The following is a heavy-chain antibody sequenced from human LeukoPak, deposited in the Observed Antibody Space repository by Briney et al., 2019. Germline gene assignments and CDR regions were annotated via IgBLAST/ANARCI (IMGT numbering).Heavy chain of an antibody. CDR2: ISWNSGSI. J-gene: IGHJ4*02. Sequence: GGSLRLSCAASGFTFDDYAMHWVRQAPGKGLEWVSGISWNSGSIGYADSVKGRFTISRDNAKNSLYLQMNSLRAEDTALYYCAKDHSFAYDSSAPDFDYWGQGTLVTVSS. CDR1: GFTFDDYA. V-gene: IGHV3-9*01. CDR3: AKDHSFAYDSSAPDFDY. D-gene: IGHD3-22*01.